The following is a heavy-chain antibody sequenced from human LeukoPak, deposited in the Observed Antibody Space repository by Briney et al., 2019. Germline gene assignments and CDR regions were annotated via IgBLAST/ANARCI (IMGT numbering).Heavy chain of an antibody. CDR3: AIYAQGAFDI. CDR2: IYYSGST. CDR1: GGSISSSSYF. V-gene: IGHV4-39*07. J-gene: IGHJ3*02. D-gene: IGHD2-2*02. Sequence: PSETLSLTCTVSGGSISSSSYFWGWIRQPPGKGLEWIGSIYYSGSTYYNPSLKSRVTISVDTSKNQFSLKLSSVTAADTAVYYCAIYAQGAFDIWGQGTMVTVSS.